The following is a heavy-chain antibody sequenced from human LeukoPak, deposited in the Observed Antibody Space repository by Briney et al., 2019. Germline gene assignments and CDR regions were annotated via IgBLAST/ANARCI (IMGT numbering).Heavy chain of an antibody. CDR2: IYYSGST. CDR3: ARDFGPTTSSGWGSYYYYGMDV. Sequence: SETLSLTCTVSGGSISSYYWSWIRQPPGKGLEWIGNIYYSGSTNYNPSLKSRVTISVDTSKNQSSLKLSSVTAADTAVYYCARDFGPTTSSGWGSYYYYGMDVWGQGTTVTVSS. J-gene: IGHJ6*02. D-gene: IGHD6-19*01. V-gene: IGHV4-59*01. CDR1: GGSISSYY.